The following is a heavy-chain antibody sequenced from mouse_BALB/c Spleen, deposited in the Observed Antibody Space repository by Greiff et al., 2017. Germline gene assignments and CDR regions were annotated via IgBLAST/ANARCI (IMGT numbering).Heavy chain of an antibody. D-gene: IGHD2-14*01. CDR2: IRSKSNNYAT. V-gene: IGHV10S3*01. CDR1: GFTFNTNA. CDR3: VRERYDRNYAMDY. Sequence: EVQLVETGGGLVQPKGSLKLSCAASGFTFNTNAMNWVRQAPGKGLEWVARIRSKSNNYATYYADSVKDRFTISRDDSQSMLYLQMNNLKTEDTAMYYCVRERYDRNYAMDYWGQGTSVTVSS. J-gene: IGHJ4*01.